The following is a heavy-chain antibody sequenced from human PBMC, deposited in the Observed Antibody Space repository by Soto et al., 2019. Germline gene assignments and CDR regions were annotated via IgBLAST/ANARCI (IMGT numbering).Heavy chain of an antibody. CDR3: ARGSIAARSHRDYYYYGMDV. J-gene: IGHJ6*02. D-gene: IGHD6-6*01. CDR2: INPNSGGT. V-gene: IGHV1-2*02. CDR1: GYTFTGYY. Sequence: ASVKVSCKASGYTFTGYYMHWVRQAPGQGLEWMGWINPNSGGTNYAQKFQGRVTMTRDTSISTAYMELSRLRSDDTAVYYCARGSIAARSHRDYYYYGMDVWGQGTTVTVSS.